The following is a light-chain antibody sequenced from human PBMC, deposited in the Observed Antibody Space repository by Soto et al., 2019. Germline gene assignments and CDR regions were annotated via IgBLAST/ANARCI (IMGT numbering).Light chain of an antibody. CDR3: QQYGSSPST. CDR2: GAS. J-gene: IGKJ1*01. CDR1: QSVSSN. Sequence: EIVMTQSPATLSVSPGERATLSCRASQSVSSNLAWYQQKPGQAPRLLIYGASTRATGIPARFSGSGSGTDFTLTISRLEPEDFAVYFCQQYGSSPSTFGQGTKV. V-gene: IGKV3-15*01.